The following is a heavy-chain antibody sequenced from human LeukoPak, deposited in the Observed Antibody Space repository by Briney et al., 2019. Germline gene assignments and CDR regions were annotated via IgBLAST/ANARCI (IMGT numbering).Heavy chain of an antibody. CDR3: AKTLQAYSAYDFIDY. V-gene: IGHV3-30*18. CDR2: ISYDGSNE. D-gene: IGHD5-12*01. CDR1: GFTFSTYG. Sequence: PGRSLRLSCAASGFTFSTYGMHWVRQAPGKGLEWVAVISYDGSNEYYADSVKGRFTISRDNSKNTLYLQMNSLRAEDTAIYYCAKTLQAYSAYDFIDYWGQGTPVTVSS. J-gene: IGHJ4*02.